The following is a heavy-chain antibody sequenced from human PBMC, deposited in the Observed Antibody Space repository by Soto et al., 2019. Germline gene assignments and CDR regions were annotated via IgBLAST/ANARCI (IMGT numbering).Heavy chain of an antibody. CDR3: ARGEAFDY. CDR2: ISYDGNNK. Sequence: QVQVVESVGGVVQPGKSLRLSCAASGFTFSRYAVHWVRQAPGKGLEWVTLISYDGNNKYYADSVKGRFTVSRDNSKNTLYLQMNGLRPEDTAVYYCARGEAFDYWGQGTLVTVSS. V-gene: IGHV3-30-3*01. J-gene: IGHJ4*02. CDR1: GFTFSRYA.